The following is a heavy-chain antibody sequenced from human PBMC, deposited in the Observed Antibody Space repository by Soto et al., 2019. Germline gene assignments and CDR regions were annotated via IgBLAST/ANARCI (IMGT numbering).Heavy chain of an antibody. J-gene: IGHJ1*01. Sequence: QVQLVESGGGVVQPGRSLRLSCAASGFTFSSYGMHWVRQAPGKGLEWVAVISYDGSNKYYADSVKGRFTISRDNSKNPLYLQMNSLRAEDTAVYYCARGHCSGGSCYSGVYFQHWGQGTLVTVSS. V-gene: IGHV3-30*03. CDR1: GFTFSSYG. D-gene: IGHD2-15*01. CDR3: ARGHCSGGSCYSGVYFQH. CDR2: ISYDGSNK.